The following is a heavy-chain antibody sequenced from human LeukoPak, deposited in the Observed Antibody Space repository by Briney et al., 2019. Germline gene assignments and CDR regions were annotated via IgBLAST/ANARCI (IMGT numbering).Heavy chain of an antibody. CDR2: ISAYNGNT. V-gene: IGHV1-18*01. Sequence: VASVKVSCKASGYTFTSYGISWVRQAPGQGLEWMGWISAYNGNTNYAQKLQGRVTMTTDTSTSTAYMELRSLRSDDTAVYYCARDDLETDYDFWSGTLFDYWGQGTLVTVSS. D-gene: IGHD3-3*01. CDR3: ARDDLETDYDFWSGTLFDY. J-gene: IGHJ4*02. CDR1: GYTFTSYG.